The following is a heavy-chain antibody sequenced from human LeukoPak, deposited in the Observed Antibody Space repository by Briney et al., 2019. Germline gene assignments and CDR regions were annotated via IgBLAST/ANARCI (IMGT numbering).Heavy chain of an antibody. D-gene: IGHD5-24*01. Sequence: ASVKVSCKASGGTFSSYAISWVRQAPGQGLEWMGWISVYNVNTNYAQKLQGRVTMTTDTSTSTAYMELRSLRSDDTAVYYCARDRDGYNGGDYWGQGTLVTVSS. CDR3: ARDRDGYNGGDY. CDR1: GGTFSSYA. CDR2: ISVYNVNT. V-gene: IGHV1-18*01. J-gene: IGHJ4*02.